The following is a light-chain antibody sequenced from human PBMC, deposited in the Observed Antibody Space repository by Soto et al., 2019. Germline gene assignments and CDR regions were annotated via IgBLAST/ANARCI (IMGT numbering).Light chain of an antibody. CDR1: YSDVGGYNY. CDR2: EVS. J-gene: IGLJ2*01. CDR3: SSYAGDNILV. V-gene: IGLV2-8*01. Sequence: QSALTQPPSASGSPGQSVTISCTGTYSDVGGYNYVSWYQQHPGKAPKLMIYEVSKRPSGVPDRFSGSKSGNTASLTVSGLQAEDEAGYYCSSYAGDNILVFGGGTKLTVL.